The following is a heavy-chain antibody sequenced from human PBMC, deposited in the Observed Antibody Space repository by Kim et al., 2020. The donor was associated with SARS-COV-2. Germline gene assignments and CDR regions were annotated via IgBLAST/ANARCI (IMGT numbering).Heavy chain of an antibody. CDR2: T. V-gene: IGHV3-73*01. J-gene: IGHJ4*02. Sequence: TAYTTSVKGRFTISRDDSKNTAYLQMNSLRSEDTAVYFCTRTTGWYWDFDYWGQGTLVTVSS. CDR3: TRTTGWYWDFDY. D-gene: IGHD6-19*01.